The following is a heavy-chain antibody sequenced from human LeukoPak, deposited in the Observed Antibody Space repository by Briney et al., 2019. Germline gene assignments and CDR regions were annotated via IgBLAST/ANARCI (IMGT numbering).Heavy chain of an antibody. CDR2: IWYDGSNK. D-gene: IGHD3-10*01. J-gene: IGHJ4*02. V-gene: IGHV3-33*01. CDR3: ASITYDQ. CDR1: GVTFSSYG. Sequence: WGSLRLSCAASGVTFSSYGMHGVHQAPGKGLEWVAVIWYDGSNKYYADFVKGLVTISRDNSKNTLYLQMNSLRAEDTAVYYCASITYDQWGQGTLVSVSS.